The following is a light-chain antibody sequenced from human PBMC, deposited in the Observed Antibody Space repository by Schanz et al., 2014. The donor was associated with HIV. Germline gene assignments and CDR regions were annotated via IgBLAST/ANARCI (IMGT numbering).Light chain of an antibody. CDR3: QQYGISLT. Sequence: EIVLTQSPGSLSLSPGGRATLSCGASQRLSSSYLAWYQQKRDQPPRLVIYATSTRAAGIPDRFSGTGSGTDFTLTISRLEPEDFAVYYCQQYGISLTFGGGTKVEIK. V-gene: IGKV3-20*01. CDR2: ATS. CDR1: QRLSSSY. J-gene: IGKJ4*01.